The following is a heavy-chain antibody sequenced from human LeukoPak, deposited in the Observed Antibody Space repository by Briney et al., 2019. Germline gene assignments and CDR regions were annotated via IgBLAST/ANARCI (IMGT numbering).Heavy chain of an antibody. D-gene: IGHD3-10*01. Sequence: PSETLSLTCTVSGGSISSYYWSWIRQPPGKGMEWIGYIYHRWSTNYNPSLESRVTMSVDRSKNQFSLEVNTVTAADTAVYYCARVGLHTMDYWGQGILVTVSS. V-gene: IGHV4-59*12. J-gene: IGHJ4*02. CDR3: ARVGLHTMDY. CDR2: IYHRWST. CDR1: GGSISSYY.